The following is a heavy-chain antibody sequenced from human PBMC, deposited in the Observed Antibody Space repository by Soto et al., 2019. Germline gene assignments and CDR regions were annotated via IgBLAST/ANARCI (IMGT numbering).Heavy chain of an antibody. J-gene: IGHJ6*02. CDR1: GFSFSKYT. Sequence: GESLKISCEGSGFSFSKYTVGWVRQIPGKGLEWMGIIYPGDSDTRYSPSFQGQVTISADKSISTAYLQWSSLKASDTAMYYCARVDTAMVTKSYYYYGMDVWGQGTTVTVSS. CDR3: ARVDTAMVTKSYYYYGMDV. CDR2: IYPGDSDT. V-gene: IGHV5-51*01. D-gene: IGHD5-18*01.